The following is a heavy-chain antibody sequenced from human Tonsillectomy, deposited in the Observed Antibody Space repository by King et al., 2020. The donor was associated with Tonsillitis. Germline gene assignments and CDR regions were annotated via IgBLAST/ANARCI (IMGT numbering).Heavy chain of an antibody. Sequence: QLVQSGAEVKKPGESLKISCKGSGYNFTTHWIGWVRQMPGKGLEWMGIINSGDSNSRYSPSLEGQVSISADKSIGAAYLQWRSLKASDTAMYYCARRYRGGVAATPDLWYFDLWGRGTLVTVSS. V-gene: IGHV5-51*03. D-gene: IGHD2-15*01. J-gene: IGHJ2*01. CDR3: ARRYRGGVAATPDLWYFDL. CDR2: INSGDSNS. CDR1: GYNFTTHW.